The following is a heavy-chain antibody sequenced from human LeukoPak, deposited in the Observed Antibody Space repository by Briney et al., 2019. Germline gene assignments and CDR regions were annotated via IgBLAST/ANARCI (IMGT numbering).Heavy chain of an antibody. CDR2: MYYSGST. D-gene: IGHD3-3*01. CDR3: ARDRRPYDFWSGYYTFGAFDI. J-gene: IGHJ3*02. V-gene: IGHV4-39*07. Sequence: SETLSLTCTVSGGSISSSSYYWGWIRQPPGKGLEWIGSMYYSGSTYYNPSLKSRVTISVDTSKNQFSLKLSSVTAADTAVYYCARDRRPYDFWSGYYTFGAFDIWGQGTMVTVSS. CDR1: GGSISSSSYY.